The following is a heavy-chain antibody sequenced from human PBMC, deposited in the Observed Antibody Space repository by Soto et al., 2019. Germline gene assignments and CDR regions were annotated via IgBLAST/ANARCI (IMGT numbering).Heavy chain of an antibody. J-gene: IGHJ4*02. Sequence: EVQLLESGGGLVQPGGSLRLSCAVSGFTFSSYAMSWVRQAPGKGLEWVSAIGVSGDTTYYADSVKGRFTISRDNSKNTLYLQMGSLRAEETAVDYCAKVRRFGELRSLYWGQGTLVTVSS. D-gene: IGHD3-10*01. CDR2: IGVSGDTT. CDR3: AKVRRFGELRSLY. CDR1: GFTFSSYA. V-gene: IGHV3-23*01.